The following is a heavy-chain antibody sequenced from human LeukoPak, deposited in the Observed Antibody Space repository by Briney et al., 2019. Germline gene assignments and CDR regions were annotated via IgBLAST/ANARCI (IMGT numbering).Heavy chain of an antibody. CDR2: ISYDGGDK. Sequence: GGSLRLSCAASGFTFRNYAMHWVRQAPGKGLEWVALISYDGGDKSYADFVKGRFTISRDNSQNTLNLQMNSLRPEDTALYFCARERQGEWLYDAFDIWGQGTMVTVSS. CDR1: GFTFRNYA. D-gene: IGHD3-3*01. CDR3: ARERQGEWLYDAFDI. V-gene: IGHV3-30-3*01. J-gene: IGHJ3*02.